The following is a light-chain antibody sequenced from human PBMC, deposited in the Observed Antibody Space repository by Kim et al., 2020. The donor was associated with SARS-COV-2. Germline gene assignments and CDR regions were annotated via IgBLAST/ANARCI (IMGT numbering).Light chain of an antibody. CDR1: RRVSSN. CDR2: GAA. Sequence: SPGERAVLTCRASRRVSSNLAWYQQKPGQAPRLLIYGAATRATGIPARFSGSGSGTEFTLTISSLQSEDFAVYYCQQYNNWPPFTFGPGTKVDIK. J-gene: IGKJ3*01. V-gene: IGKV3-15*01. CDR3: QQYNNWPPFT.